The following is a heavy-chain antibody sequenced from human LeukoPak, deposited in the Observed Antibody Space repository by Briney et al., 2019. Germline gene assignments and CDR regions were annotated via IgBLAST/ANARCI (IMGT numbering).Heavy chain of an antibody. CDR3: ARTAGIAVAGSRQYFDY. Sequence: PSETLSLTCTVSGGLISSSSYYWGWIRQPPGKGLEWIGSFYYSESTYYNPSLKSRVTISVDTSKNQFTLKLSSVTAADTAVYYCARTAGIAVAGSRQYFDYWGQGTLVTSSS. V-gene: IGHV4-39*01. CDR2: FYYSEST. D-gene: IGHD6-19*01. J-gene: IGHJ4*02. CDR1: GGLISSSSYY.